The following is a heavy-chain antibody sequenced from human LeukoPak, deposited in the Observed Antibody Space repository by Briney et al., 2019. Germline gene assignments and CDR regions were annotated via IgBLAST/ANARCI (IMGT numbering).Heavy chain of an antibody. CDR2: IYYTGST. CDR1: GGSLSGYY. D-gene: IGHD2-2*01. CDR3: AIFSSSTTCSDDF. Sequence: SETLSLTCGVYGGSLSGYYCSWIRQTPGKGLEWIGEIYYTGSTRYNPSLKSRVTISVDTSENQFSLKLSSVTAADTAVYYCAIFSSSTTCSDDFWGQGTLVTVSS. J-gene: IGHJ4*02. V-gene: IGHV4-34*01.